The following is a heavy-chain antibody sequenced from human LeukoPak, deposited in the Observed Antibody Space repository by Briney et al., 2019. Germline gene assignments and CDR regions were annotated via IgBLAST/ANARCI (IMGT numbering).Heavy chain of an antibody. J-gene: IGHJ4*02. CDR2: IRYDGSNE. CDR1: GFTFSTYG. V-gene: IGHV3-30*02. Sequence: GGSLRLSCVASGFTFSTYGMHWVRQAPGKGLEWVAFIRYDGSNEYLDSVKGRFTISRDNSKNTLYLQMNSLRAEDTAVYYCAKDRSRDGYWDYWGQGTLVTVSS. CDR3: AKDRSRDGYWDY. D-gene: IGHD5-24*01.